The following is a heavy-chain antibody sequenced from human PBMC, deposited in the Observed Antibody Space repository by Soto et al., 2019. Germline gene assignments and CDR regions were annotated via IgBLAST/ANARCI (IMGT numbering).Heavy chain of an antibody. J-gene: IGHJ4*01. D-gene: IGHD3-16*02. CDR1: GGSFSGYY. V-gene: IGHV4-34*01. Sequence: SETLSLTCAVYGGSFSGYYWSWIRQPPGKGLEWIGEINHSGSTNYNPSLKSRVTISVGTSKNQFSLKLSSVTAADTAVYYCARGKLSDYVWGSYRYHFDYWGQGTVVTVSS. CDR3: ARGKLSDYVWGSYRYHFDY. CDR2: INHSGST.